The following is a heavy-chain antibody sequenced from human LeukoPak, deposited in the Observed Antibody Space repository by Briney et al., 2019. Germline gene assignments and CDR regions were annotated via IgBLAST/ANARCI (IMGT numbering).Heavy chain of an antibody. J-gene: IGHJ4*02. CDR2: INPNSGGT. D-gene: IGHD3-3*02. CDR1: GYTFTGYY. V-gene: IGHV1-2*02. CDR3: ARAFFNSGFDY. Sequence: ASVRVSCKASGYTFTGYYVHWLRQAPGQGLTWMGWINPNSGGTDYAQQYQGRVTLTRDTSISTVYMELSSLTSDDSAVYYCARAFFNSGFDYWGQGTLVTDSS.